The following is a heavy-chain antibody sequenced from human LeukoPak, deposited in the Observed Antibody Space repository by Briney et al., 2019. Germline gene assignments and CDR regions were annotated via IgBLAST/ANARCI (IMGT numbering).Heavy chain of an antibody. D-gene: IGHD4-17*01. CDR3: ARDPGTVTSYFDY. V-gene: IGHV3-33*01. CDR2: IWYDGSNK. Sequence: PGGSLRLSCAASGFTFSSYGMHWVRQAPGEGLEWVAGIWYDGSNKYYADSVKGRFTISRDNSKNTLYLQMNSLRVEDTAVYYCARDPGTVTSYFDYWGQGTLVTVSS. CDR1: GFTFSSYG. J-gene: IGHJ4*02.